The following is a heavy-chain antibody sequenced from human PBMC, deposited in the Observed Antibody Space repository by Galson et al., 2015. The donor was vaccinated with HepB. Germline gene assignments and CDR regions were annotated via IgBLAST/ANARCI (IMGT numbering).Heavy chain of an antibody. CDR3: ARDGDGDLDY. D-gene: IGHD4-17*01. J-gene: IGHJ4*02. CDR1: GFTFSGSW. V-gene: IGHV3-7*01. Sequence: SLRLSCAASGFTFSGSWMNWVRQAPGKGLEWVANIKLADSDKSYVDSVKGRFTISRDNAKNSLYLQMNSLRVEDTAVYYCARDGDGDLDYWGQGTLVTVSS. CDR2: IKLADSDK.